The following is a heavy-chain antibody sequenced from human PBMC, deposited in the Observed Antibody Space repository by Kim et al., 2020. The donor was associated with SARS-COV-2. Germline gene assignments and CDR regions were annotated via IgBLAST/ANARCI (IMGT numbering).Heavy chain of an antibody. CDR1: GFTFSSYS. V-gene: IGHV3-21*01. D-gene: IGHD3-10*01. J-gene: IGHJ4*02. Sequence: GGSLRLSCAASGFTFSSYSMNWVRQAPGKGLEWVSSISSSSSYIYYADSVKGRFTISRDNAKNSLYLQMNSLRAEDTAVYYCARDLPTTMVRGVIALQFRGQGTLVTVSS. CDR2: ISSSSSYI. CDR3: ARDLPTTMVRGVIALQF.